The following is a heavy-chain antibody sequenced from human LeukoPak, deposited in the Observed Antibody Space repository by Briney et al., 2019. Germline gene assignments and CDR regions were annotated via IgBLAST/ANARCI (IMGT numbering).Heavy chain of an antibody. J-gene: IGHJ4*02. V-gene: IGHV3-23*01. CDR3: TKSPPLIAARSYFDY. D-gene: IGHD6-6*01. CDR1: GFTFSSYA. Sequence: GGSLRLSCAASGFTFSSYAMSWVRQAPGMGLEWVSAISGSASSTYYADSVKGRFTISRDNSKNTLYLQMNSLRAEDTAVYYCTKSPPLIAARSYFDYWGQGTLVTVSS. CDR2: ISGSASST.